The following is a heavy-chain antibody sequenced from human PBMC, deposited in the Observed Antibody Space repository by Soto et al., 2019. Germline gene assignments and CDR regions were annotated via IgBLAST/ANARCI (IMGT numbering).Heavy chain of an antibody. V-gene: IGHV3-33*01. D-gene: IGHD2-21*01. CDR1: GFTFTSYG. CDR3: ARGGLLLDY. J-gene: IGHJ4*02. CDR2: IWYDGSNK. Sequence: QVQRVESGGGVVQPGRSLRLSCAASGFTFTSYGMHWVRQAPGKGLEWVAVIWYDGSNKYYADSVKGRFTISRDNSKNTLYLQMNSLRAEDTAVYYCARGGLLLDYWGQGTLVTVSS.